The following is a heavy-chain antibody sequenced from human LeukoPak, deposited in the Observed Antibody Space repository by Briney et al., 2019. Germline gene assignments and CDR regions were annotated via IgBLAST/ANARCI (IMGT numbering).Heavy chain of an antibody. CDR2: INHSGST. J-gene: IGHJ4*02. CDR1: GGSFSGYY. CDR3: ARGYYYDSSGHSRLFDY. Sequence: PSETLSLTCAVYGGSFSGYYWSWIRQPPGKGLEWIGEINHSGSTNYNPSLKSRVTISVDTSKNQFSLKLSSVTAADTAVYYCARGYYYDSSGHSRLFDYWGQGTLVTVSS. V-gene: IGHV4-34*01. D-gene: IGHD3-22*01.